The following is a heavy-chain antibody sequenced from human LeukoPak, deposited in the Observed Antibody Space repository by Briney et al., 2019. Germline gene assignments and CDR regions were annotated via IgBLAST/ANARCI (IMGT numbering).Heavy chain of an antibody. V-gene: IGHV1-2*02. Sequence: ASVKVSCKASGYTFTGYYMHWVRQAPGQGLEWMGWINPNSGGTNYAQKFQGRVTMTRDTSISTAYMELSRLRSDDTAVYYCARDPSGWCFVDYWGQGTLVTVSS. CDR3: ARDPSGWCFVDY. D-gene: IGHD6-19*01. CDR1: GYTFTGYY. CDR2: INPNSGGT. J-gene: IGHJ4*02.